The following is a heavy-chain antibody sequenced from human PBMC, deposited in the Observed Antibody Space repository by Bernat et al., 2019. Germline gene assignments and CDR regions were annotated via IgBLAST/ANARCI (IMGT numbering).Heavy chain of an antibody. Sequence: EVQLVESGGGLVQPGGSLRLSCAASGFTFNIYNMNWVRQAPGKGLEWVSYISTTSSYKYYADSVKGRFTISRDNAEKSLYLQMNSLRAEDTAVYYCASPPAYNSGWGQGTLVTVSS. V-gene: IGHV3-21*05. CDR1: GFTFNIYN. CDR2: ISTTSSYK. J-gene: IGHJ4*02. D-gene: IGHD3-22*01. CDR3: ASPPAYNSG.